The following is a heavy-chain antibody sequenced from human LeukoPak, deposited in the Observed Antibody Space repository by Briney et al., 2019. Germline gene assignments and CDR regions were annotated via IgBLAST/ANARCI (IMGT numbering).Heavy chain of an antibody. CDR3: ATSRARYCSSTSCYVFDP. CDR2: IYYSGST. D-gene: IGHD2-2*01. J-gene: IGHJ5*02. V-gene: IGHV4-39*01. CDR1: GGSISSSSYY. Sequence: SETLSLTCTVSGGSISSSSYYWGWIRQPPGKGLEWIGSIYYSGSTYSNPSLKSRVTISVDTSKNQFSLKLSSVTAADTAVYYCATSRARYCSSTSCYVFDPWGQGTLVTVSS.